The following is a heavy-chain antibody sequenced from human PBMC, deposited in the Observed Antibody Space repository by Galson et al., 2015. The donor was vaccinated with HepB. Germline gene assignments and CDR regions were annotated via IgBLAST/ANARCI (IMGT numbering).Heavy chain of an antibody. CDR1: GYTLTSYY. V-gene: IGHV1-46*01. D-gene: IGHD3-10*01. Sequence: VKVSCKASGYTLTSYYMHWVRQAPGQGLEWMGIINPSGGSTSYAQKFQGRVTMTRDTSTSTVYMELSSLRSEDTAVYYCARDRRVRGVISSYYYYYGMDVWGQGTTVTVSS. J-gene: IGHJ6*02. CDR3: ARDRRVRGVISSYYYYYGMDV. CDR2: INPSGGST.